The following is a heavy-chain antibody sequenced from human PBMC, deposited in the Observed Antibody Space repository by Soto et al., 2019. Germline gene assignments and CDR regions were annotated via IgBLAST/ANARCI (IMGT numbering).Heavy chain of an antibody. V-gene: IGHV4-31*03. CDR2: IYYSGST. Sequence: QVQLQESGPGLVKPSQTLSLTCTVSGGSISSGGYYWSWIRQHPGKGLEWIGYIYYSGSTYYNPSLTNRVTISVDTSKNQSPLKLSSVTAADTAVYYCARAYGSGYMDVWGQGTTVTVSS. J-gene: IGHJ6*02. CDR1: GGSISSGGYY. CDR3: ARAYGSGYMDV. D-gene: IGHD3-10*01.